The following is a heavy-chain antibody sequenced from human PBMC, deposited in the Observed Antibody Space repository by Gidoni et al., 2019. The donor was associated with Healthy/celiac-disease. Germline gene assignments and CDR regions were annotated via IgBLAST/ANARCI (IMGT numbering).Heavy chain of an antibody. V-gene: IGHV1-69*04. CDR1: GGTFGSYA. CDR2: IIPILGIA. Sequence: QVQLVQSGAEVKKPGSSVKVSCKAPGGTFGSYAISWVRQAPGQGLGWMGRIIPILGIANYAQKFQGRVTITADKSTSTAYMELSSLRSEDTAVYYCADSGDYGDYTLGYWGQGTLVTVSS. CDR3: ADSGDYGDYTLGY. J-gene: IGHJ4*02. D-gene: IGHD4-17*01.